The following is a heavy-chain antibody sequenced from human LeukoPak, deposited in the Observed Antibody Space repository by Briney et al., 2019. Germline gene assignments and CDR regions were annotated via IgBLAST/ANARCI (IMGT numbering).Heavy chain of an antibody. CDR1: GFTVSSNY. V-gene: IGHV3-53*01. D-gene: IGHD1-26*01. CDR2: IHSGGNT. CDR3: TRANSGTIPGVDP. J-gene: IGHJ5*02. Sequence: GGSLRLSCAASGFTVSSNYMSWVRQAPGKGVEWVSIIHSGGNTYYADSVKGRFTISRDNSKNTLYLQMNSLRAEDTAVYYCTRANSGTIPGVDPWGQGTLVTVSS.